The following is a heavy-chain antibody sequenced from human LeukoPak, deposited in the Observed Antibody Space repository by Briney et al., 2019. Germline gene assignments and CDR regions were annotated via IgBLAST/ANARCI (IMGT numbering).Heavy chain of an antibody. J-gene: IGHJ4*02. CDR3: ARDAYGDRGDY. CDR1: GYTFTGYY. D-gene: IGHD4-17*01. CDR2: MNPNSGNT. Sequence: ASVKVSCKASGYTFTGYYMHWVRQATGQVLEWMGWMNPNSGNTGYAQKFQGRVTMTRNTSISTAYMELSSLRSEDTAVYYCARDAYGDRGDYWGQGTLVTVSS. V-gene: IGHV1-8*02.